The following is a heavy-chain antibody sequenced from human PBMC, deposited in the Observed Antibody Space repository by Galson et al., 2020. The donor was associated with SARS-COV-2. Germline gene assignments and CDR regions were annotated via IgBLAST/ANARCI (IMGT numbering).Heavy chain of an antibody. J-gene: IGHJ5*02. Sequence: GGSLRLSCAASGLTFSGSAVHWVRQATGKGLEWVGRIKSKAISYATAYAASVKGRFTMSRDDSKNTAYLQMNSLKTEDMAVYYCTIGYCSSSTCYPRFDPWGQGTLVTVSS. D-gene: IGHD2-2*01. CDR3: TIGYCSSSTCYPRFDP. V-gene: IGHV3-73*01. CDR1: GLTFSGSA. CDR2: IKSKAISYAT.